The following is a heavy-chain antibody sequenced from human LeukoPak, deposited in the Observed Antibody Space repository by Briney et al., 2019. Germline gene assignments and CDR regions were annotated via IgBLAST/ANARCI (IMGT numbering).Heavy chain of an antibody. D-gene: IGHD6-19*01. CDR2: IKSKTDGGTT. J-gene: IGHJ3*02. Sequence: GGSLRLSCAASGFTFSNAWMSWVRQAPGKGLEWVGRIKSKTDGGTTDYAAPVKGRFTISRDDSKNTLYLQMNSLKTEDTAVYYCTTEGRIAVAGTIRPRGAFDIWGQGTMVTVSS. V-gene: IGHV3-15*01. CDR1: GFTFSNAW. CDR3: TTEGRIAVAGTIRPRGAFDI.